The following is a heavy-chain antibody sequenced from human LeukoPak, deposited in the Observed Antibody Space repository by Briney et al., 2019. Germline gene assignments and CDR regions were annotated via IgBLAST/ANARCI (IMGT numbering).Heavy chain of an antibody. Sequence: SQTLSLTCAVSGGSISSGGYSWSWIRQPPGKGLEWIGYIYHSGSTYYNPSLKSRVTISADRSKNQFSLKLSSVTAADTAVYYCARAGPQYCSSTSCYHGEFDPWGQGTLVTVSS. CDR3: ARAGPQYCSSTSCYHGEFDP. CDR1: GGSISSGGYS. J-gene: IGHJ5*02. V-gene: IGHV4-30-2*01. CDR2: IYHSGST. D-gene: IGHD2-2*01.